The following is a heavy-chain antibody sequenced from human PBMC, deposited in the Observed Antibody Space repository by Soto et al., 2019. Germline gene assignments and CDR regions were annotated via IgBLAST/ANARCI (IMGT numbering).Heavy chain of an antibody. J-gene: IGHJ6*02. CDR1: GFNFSSHT. CDR2: ISSTSSYI. V-gene: IGHV3-21*02. CDR3: AGRVAAGGGMDV. D-gene: IGHD6-13*01. Sequence: EVQVVESGGGLVKPGGSLRLSCAASGFNFSSHTMTWVRQAPGKGLEWVSSISSTSSYIHYADSVKGRFTISRDNAKNSLFLQMNSRRAEDTALYYCAGRVAAGGGMDVWGQGTTVSVSS.